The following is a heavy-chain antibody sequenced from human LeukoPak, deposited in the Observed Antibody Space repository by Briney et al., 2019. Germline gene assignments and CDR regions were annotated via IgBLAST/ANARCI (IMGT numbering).Heavy chain of an antibody. CDR1: GGTFSSYA. Sequence: ASVKVSCKASGGTFSSYAISWVRQAPGQGLEWMGGIIPIFGTANYAQKFQGRVTITADESTSTAYMELSSLRSEDTAVCYCASQPFYGADYYYGMDVWGKGTTVTVSS. V-gene: IGHV1-69*13. CDR2: IIPIFGTA. CDR3: ASQPFYGADYYYGMDV. D-gene: IGHD2/OR15-2a*01. J-gene: IGHJ6*04.